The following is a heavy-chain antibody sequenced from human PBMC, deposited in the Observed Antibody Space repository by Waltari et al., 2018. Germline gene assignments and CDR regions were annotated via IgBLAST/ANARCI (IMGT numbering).Heavy chain of an antibody. V-gene: IGHV4-38-2*01. CDR3: ACHGYYEYYYYMDV. D-gene: IGHD3-22*01. CDR2: IFHSGST. J-gene: IGHJ6*03. CDR1: GYSISSGCY. Sequence: QMHLQESGPGRVRPSETLSLTCSVSGYSISSGCYWGWFRQPPGKGLEWIGSIFHSGSTTYNPSLKSRITISVDTSKNQFSLKVRSVTAADTAVYYCACHGYYEYYYYMDVWGKGTTVTVSS.